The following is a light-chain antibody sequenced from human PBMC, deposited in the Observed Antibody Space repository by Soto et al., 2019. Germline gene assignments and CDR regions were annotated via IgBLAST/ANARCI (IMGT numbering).Light chain of an antibody. CDR1: QSVSSN. CDR3: QQYNNWPPMA. J-gene: IGKJ1*01. CDR2: GAS. Sequence: ELVMTQSPATLSVSPGERATLSCRASQSVSSNLAWYQQKPGQAPRLLIYGASTRATGIPARFSGSGSGPEFTLTISSLQSEDFAGYYCQQYNNWPPMAFGQGTKVEIK. V-gene: IGKV3-15*01.